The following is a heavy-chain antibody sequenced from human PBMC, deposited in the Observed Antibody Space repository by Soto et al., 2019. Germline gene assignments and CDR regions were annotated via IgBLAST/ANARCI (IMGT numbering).Heavy chain of an antibody. Sequence: PSETLSLTCTVSGGSISSSSYYWGWIRQPPGKGLEWIGSIYYSGSTYYNPSLKSRVTISVDTSKNQFSLKLSSVTAADTAVYYCGVGEYSYVYPFYSGRDVWGKGTRAT. J-gene: IGHJ6*04. CDR2: IYYSGST. CDR3: GVGEYSYVYPFYSGRDV. D-gene: IGHD5-18*01. V-gene: IGHV4-39*01. CDR1: GGSISSSSYY.